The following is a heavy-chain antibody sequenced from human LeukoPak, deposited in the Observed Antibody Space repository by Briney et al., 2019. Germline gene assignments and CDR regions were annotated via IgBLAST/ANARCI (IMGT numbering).Heavy chain of an antibody. Sequence: GGSLRLSCAASGFTFSSIAMTWVRQAPGKGLEWVSTIRGNGDTAYNADTVRGRFAISRDDSKNALFLQMNSLRLEDTAIYYCAKGQELDDGVFDSWGQGTRVTVSS. CDR3: AKGQELDDGVFDS. V-gene: IGHV3-23*01. D-gene: IGHD1-1*01. CDR1: GFTFSSIA. J-gene: IGHJ4*02. CDR2: IRGNGDTA.